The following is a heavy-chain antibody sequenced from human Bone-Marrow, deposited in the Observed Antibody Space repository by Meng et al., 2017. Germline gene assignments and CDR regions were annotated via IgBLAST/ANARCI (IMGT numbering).Heavy chain of an antibody. CDR3: AKQKAYDGFDY. Sequence: VLLVGAGGGLVKPGWSRRLSCAAYGFIFIGYVMIWVSQAPGKGLEWVSAISGSGGSTYYADSVKGRFTISRDNSKNTLYLQMNSLRAEDTAVYYCAKQKAYDGFDYWGQGTLVTVSS. D-gene: IGHD1-1*01. CDR2: ISGSGGST. CDR1: GFIFIGYV. V-gene: IGHV3-23*04. J-gene: IGHJ4*02.